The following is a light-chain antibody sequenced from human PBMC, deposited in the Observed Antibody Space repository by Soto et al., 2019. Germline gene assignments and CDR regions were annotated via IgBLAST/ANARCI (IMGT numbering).Light chain of an antibody. CDR3: SSYAGSNNLRV. J-gene: IGLJ2*01. CDR1: SSDVGGYNY. Sequence: QSALTQPPSASASPGQSVTISCTGTSSDVGGYNYVSWYQQHPGKAPKLMIYEVIKRPSGVPDRFSGSKSGNTASLTVTGLQAEDEADYYCSSYAGSNNLRVFGGGTKLTVL. V-gene: IGLV2-8*01. CDR2: EVI.